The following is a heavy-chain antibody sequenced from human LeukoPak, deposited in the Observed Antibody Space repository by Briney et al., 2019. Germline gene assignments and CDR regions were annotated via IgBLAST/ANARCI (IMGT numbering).Heavy chain of an antibody. V-gene: IGHV1-69*01. J-gene: IGHJ4*02. CDR1: GGTFSSNA. Sequence: ASVKVSCKASGGTFSSNAISWVRQAPGQGLEWMGGIIPIFGTTNYAQKFQGRVTITADESMTTAYMELSSLRPEDTAVYFCAREDSSGYYYDFWGQGTLVTVSS. CDR2: IIPIFGTT. D-gene: IGHD3-22*01. CDR3: AREDSSGYYYDF.